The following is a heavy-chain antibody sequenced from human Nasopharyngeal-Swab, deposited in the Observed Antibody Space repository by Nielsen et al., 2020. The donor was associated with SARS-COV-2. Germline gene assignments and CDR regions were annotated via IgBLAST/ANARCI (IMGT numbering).Heavy chain of an antibody. CDR3: VKDNLLRAFDL. V-gene: IGHV3-9*01. J-gene: IGHJ3*01. CDR1: GFTFDDYA. CDR2: INWDSGNI. Sequence: GGSLRLSCAASGFTFDDYAIHWVRQAPGRGLEWVSGINWDSGNIGYADPVKGRFTISRDNAKNSLYLQMNSLRAEDTALYYCVKDNLLRAFDLWGQGTMVTVSS. D-gene: IGHD2-15*01.